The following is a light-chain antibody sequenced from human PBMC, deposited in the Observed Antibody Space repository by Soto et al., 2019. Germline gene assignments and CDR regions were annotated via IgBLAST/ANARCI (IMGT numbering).Light chain of an antibody. V-gene: IGKV3-20*01. CDR1: QTVSSTF. J-gene: IGKJ4*01. CDR3: QQYGNSRLT. CDR2: GAF. Sequence: IVLTQSPGTLSLSPGETATLSCRASQTVSSTFLTWYQQKPGQAPRLLIYGAFNRAAGIPDRFSGSGSGTDFTLTIIRLEPEDFAVYFCQQYGNSRLTFGGGTKVEIK.